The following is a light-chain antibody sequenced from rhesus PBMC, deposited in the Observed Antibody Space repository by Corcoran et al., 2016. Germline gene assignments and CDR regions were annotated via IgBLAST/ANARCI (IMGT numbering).Light chain of an antibody. Sequence: DIQMTQSPPSLSASVGDTVTITCRASQGISTWLAWYQQKPGKAPKVLISQAANLQSGVPSRFSGNGSGTGFPLPINRLQSENFATYPCQQYSSRPFSFSQGTKVEVE. J-gene: IGKJ2*01. CDR2: QAA. V-gene: IGKV1-22*01. CDR3: QQYSSRPFS. CDR1: QGISTW.